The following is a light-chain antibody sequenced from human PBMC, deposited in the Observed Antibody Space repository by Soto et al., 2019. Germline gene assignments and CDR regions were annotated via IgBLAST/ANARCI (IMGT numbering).Light chain of an antibody. CDR3: QNYNTGPSWT. CDR1: QGIRNY. V-gene: IGKV1-27*01. J-gene: IGKJ1*01. CDR2: SSS. Sequence: DIQMTQAPSSPSASVRDRVTITCRASQGIRNYLALYQCKPGQIPDPLNSSSSTLQSGAPSRLSGSGSGTDFTPTISSLQAEDVATYYCQNYNTGPSWTFGQGTKVDIK.